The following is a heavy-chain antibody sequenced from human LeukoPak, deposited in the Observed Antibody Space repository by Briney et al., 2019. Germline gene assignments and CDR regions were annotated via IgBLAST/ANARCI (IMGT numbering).Heavy chain of an antibody. CDR1: EYSLTEFS. CDR3: ATGIAVSFDAFHL. Sequence: ASVKVSCKVSEYSLTEFSMHWVRQAPGKGLEWMGTSDPEDGETMYAQTFEGRLSMAEDTSTDTAYLELSSLTSEDTAMYYCATGIAVSFDAFHLWGQGTMVTVSS. J-gene: IGHJ3*01. V-gene: IGHV1-24*01. D-gene: IGHD6-19*01. CDR2: SDPEDGET.